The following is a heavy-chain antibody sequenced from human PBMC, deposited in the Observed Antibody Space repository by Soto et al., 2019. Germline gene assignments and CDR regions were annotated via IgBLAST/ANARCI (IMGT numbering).Heavy chain of an antibody. Sequence: QVQLVQSGAEVRKPWASVKLSCQASGYTFTHYYIHWVRQAPGQGLEWLGIINPDTGTTSYAQTFQGRVTLTTHTSASPVYFKLSGVAGEDTAVYYCASCPIYGGDSYFAYWGQGTLFTVSS. CDR2: INPDTGTT. V-gene: IGHV1-46*01. D-gene: IGHD2-21*01. CDR1: GYTFTHYY. CDR3: ASCPIYGGDSYFAY. J-gene: IGHJ4*02.